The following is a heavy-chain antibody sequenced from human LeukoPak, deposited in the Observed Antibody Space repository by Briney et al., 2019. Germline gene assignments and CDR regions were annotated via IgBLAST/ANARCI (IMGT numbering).Heavy chain of an antibody. Sequence: SETLSLTCTVSGGSISSYYWSWIRQPPGKGLEWIGYIYYSGSTNYNPSLKSRVTISVDTSKNQISLKLSSVTAADTAVYYCARDDPRTTNYGMDVWGKGTTVTVSS. D-gene: IGHD1-1*01. CDR3: ARDDPRTTNYGMDV. CDR1: GGSISSYY. J-gene: IGHJ6*04. CDR2: IYYSGST. V-gene: IGHV4-59*01.